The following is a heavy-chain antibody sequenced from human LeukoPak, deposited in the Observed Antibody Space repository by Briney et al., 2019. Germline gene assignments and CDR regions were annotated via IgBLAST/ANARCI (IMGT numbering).Heavy chain of an antibody. D-gene: IGHD1-1*01. V-gene: IGHV1-18*01. CDR3: ARDNEKLAHPPPLDY. J-gene: IGHJ4*02. CDR2: ISAYNGNT. CDR1: GYTFTSYG. Sequence: ASVKVSCKASGYTFTSYGISWVRQAPGQGLEWMGWISAYNGNTNYAQKLQGRVTMTTDTSTSTAHMELRSLRSDDTAVYYCARDNEKLAHPPPLDYWGQGTLVTVSS.